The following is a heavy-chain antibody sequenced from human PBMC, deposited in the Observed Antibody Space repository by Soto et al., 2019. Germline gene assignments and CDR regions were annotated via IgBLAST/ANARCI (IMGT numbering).Heavy chain of an antibody. V-gene: IGHV4-30-4*01. Sequence: QVQLQESGPGLVKPSETLSLTCNVFGGSISNGDYYWSRIRQPPGKGLQYIGYIYYGGNTNYNPSLKSRLTMSIDRSANHFSLTLTSVTAADTAVYYCARVSGHYYYGVDVWGQGTTVIVSS. CDR2: IYYGGNT. CDR1: GGSISNGDYY. CDR3: ARVSGHYYYGVDV. J-gene: IGHJ6*02.